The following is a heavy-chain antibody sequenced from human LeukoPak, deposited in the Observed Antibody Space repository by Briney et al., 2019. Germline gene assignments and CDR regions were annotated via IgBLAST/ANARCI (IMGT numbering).Heavy chain of an antibody. CDR2: IYSGGST. Sequence: GGSLRLSCAASGFTFSSYAMSWVRQAPGKGLEWVSVIYSGGSTYYADSVKGRFTISRDNSKNTLYLQMNSLRAEDTAVYYCARDPGIAAAAPLWGQGTLVTVSS. V-gene: IGHV3-53*01. J-gene: IGHJ4*02. CDR1: GFTFSSYA. D-gene: IGHD6-13*01. CDR3: ARDPGIAAAAPL.